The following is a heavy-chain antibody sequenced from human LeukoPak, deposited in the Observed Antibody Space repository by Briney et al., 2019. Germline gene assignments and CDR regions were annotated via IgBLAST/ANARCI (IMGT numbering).Heavy chain of an antibody. CDR3: AKALDTYGYMRFDF. CDR1: GFTFSSYG. V-gene: IGHV3-33*06. Sequence: PGGSLRLSCAASGFTFSSYGMHWVRQAPGKGLEWVAVIWYDGSNKYYADSVKGRFTISRDNSKNTLYLQMNSLRAEDTALYYCAKALDTYGYMRFDFWGQGTLVTVSS. CDR2: IWYDGSNK. D-gene: IGHD5-18*01. J-gene: IGHJ4*02.